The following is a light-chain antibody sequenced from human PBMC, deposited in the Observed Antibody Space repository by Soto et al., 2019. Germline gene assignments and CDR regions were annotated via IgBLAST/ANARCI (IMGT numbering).Light chain of an antibody. CDR1: SSDVGGYNY. J-gene: IGLJ2*01. CDR2: DVS. V-gene: IGLV2-14*01. Sequence: QSVLTQPASVSGSPGQSITISCTGTSSDVGGYNYVYWYQQHPGTAPKLMIYDVSNLPSGVSNRFSGSKSGNTASLTISGNQAEDGAEYYCSSYTRRKTRVFGEGTKVTV. CDR3: SSYTRRKTRV.